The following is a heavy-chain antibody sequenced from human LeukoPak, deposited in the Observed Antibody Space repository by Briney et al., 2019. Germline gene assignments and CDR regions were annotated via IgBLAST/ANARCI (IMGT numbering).Heavy chain of an antibody. CDR2: IYSGGNT. D-gene: IGHD4-17*01. CDR1: GFTFSSYS. CDR3: ARYYGDYDHPGPFDY. V-gene: IGHV3-53*01. J-gene: IGHJ4*02. Sequence: GGSLRLSCAASGFTFSSYSMNWVRQAPGKGLEWVSVIYSGGNTYYADSVKGRITISRDNSKNTLYLQMNSLRAEDTAVYYCARYYGDYDHPGPFDYWGQGTLVTVSS.